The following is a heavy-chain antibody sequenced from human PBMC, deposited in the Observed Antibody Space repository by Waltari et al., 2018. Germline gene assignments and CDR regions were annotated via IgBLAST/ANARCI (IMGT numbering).Heavy chain of an antibody. CDR3: ARHGYFDWLMNAFDI. V-gene: IGHV5-51*01. Sequence: EVQLVQSGVEVKKPGVSLKISCKGSGYSFTIYWIGWVRQMPGKGLEWMGIIYPGDSDTRYSPAFQGQVTISADKSISTAYLQWSRLKASDTAMYYCARHGYFDWLMNAFDIWGQGTMVTVSS. J-gene: IGHJ3*02. CDR2: IYPGDSDT. D-gene: IGHD3-9*01. CDR1: GYSFTIYW.